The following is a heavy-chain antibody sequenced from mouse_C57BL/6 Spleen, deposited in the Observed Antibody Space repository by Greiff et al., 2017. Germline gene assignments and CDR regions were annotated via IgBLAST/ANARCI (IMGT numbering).Heavy chain of an antibody. D-gene: IGHD2-3*01. CDR3: ARFEGSIYDGYFDY. J-gene: IGHJ2*01. Sequence: VQLQQSGPELVKPGASVKISCKASGYTFTDYYMNWVKQSHGKSLEWIGDINPNNGGTSYNQKFKGKATLTVDKSSSTAYMELRSLTSEDSAVYYCARFEGSIYDGYFDYWGQGTTLTVSS. V-gene: IGHV1-26*01. CDR1: GYTFTDYY. CDR2: INPNNGGT.